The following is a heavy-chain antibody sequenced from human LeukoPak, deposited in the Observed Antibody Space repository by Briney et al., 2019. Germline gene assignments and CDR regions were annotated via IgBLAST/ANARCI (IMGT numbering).Heavy chain of an antibody. CDR3: AKDTGYSITIFGVNY. D-gene: IGHD3-3*01. V-gene: IGHV3-33*06. CDR2: IWYDGSNK. J-gene: IGHJ4*02. Sequence: GRSLRLSCAASGFTFSSYGMHWVRQAPGKGLEWVAVIWYDGSNKYYADSVKGRFTISRDNFKNTLYLQMNSLRAEDTALYYCAKDTGYSITIFGVNYWGQGTLVTVSS. CDR1: GFTFSSYG.